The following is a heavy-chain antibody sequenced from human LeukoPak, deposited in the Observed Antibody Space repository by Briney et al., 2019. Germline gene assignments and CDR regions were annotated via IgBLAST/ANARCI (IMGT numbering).Heavy chain of an antibody. D-gene: IGHD3-22*01. J-gene: IGHJ4*02. CDR3: AKDCSDSSASDYFDY. CDR1: GYTFTSYD. CDR2: MNPNSGNT. V-gene: IGHV1-8*01. Sequence: ASVKVSCKASGYTFTSYDINWVRQATGQGLEWMGWMNPNSGNTGYAQKFQGRVTMTRNISISTAYMELSSLRAEDTAVYYCAKDCSDSSASDYFDYWGQGTLVTVFS.